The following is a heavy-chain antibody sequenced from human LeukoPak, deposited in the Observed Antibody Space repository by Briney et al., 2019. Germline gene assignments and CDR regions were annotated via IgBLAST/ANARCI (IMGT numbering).Heavy chain of an antibody. CDR3: ARYITVGATYQHFDY. V-gene: IGHV1-18*01. CDR1: GYTFTSYG. Sequence: ASVKVSCKASGYTFTSYGISWVRQAPGQGLEWMGWISAYNGNTNYAQELQGRVTMTRDTSISTAYMELSRLRSDDTAVYYCARYITVGATYQHFDYWGQGTLVTVSS. J-gene: IGHJ4*02. CDR2: ISAYNGNT. D-gene: IGHD1-26*01.